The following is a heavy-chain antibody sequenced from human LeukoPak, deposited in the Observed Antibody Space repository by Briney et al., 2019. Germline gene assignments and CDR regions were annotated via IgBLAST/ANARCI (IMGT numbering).Heavy chain of an antibody. CDR2: ISSSSSYI. Sequence: PGGSLRLSCAASGFTFSSYSMNWVRQAPGKGLEWVSSISSSSSYIYYADSVKGRFTNSRDNAKNSLYLQMNSLRAEDTAVYYCARDESSAPSYFDYWGQGTLVTVSS. D-gene: IGHD6-6*01. J-gene: IGHJ4*02. CDR1: GFTFSSYS. CDR3: ARDESSAPSYFDY. V-gene: IGHV3-21*01.